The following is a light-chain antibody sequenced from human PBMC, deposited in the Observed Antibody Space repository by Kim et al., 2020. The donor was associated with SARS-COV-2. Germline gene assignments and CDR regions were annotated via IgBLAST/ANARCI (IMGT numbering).Light chain of an antibody. V-gene: IGKV1-5*03. CDR3: QQYDNY. Sequence: STLSESVGDRVIITCRASQSNSMWLAWYQQKPGKAPKLLISKASSLQSGVPSRFSGSGSGTEFTLTLSSLQPDDFGTYYCQQYDNYFGQGTKLEI. CDR2: KAS. J-gene: IGKJ2*01. CDR1: QSNSMW.